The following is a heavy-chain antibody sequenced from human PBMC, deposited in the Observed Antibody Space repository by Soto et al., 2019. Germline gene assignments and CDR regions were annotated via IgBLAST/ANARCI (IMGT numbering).Heavy chain of an antibody. V-gene: IGHV1-24*01. CDR3: ATRGHDAFTSLLY. Sequence: QVQLEQSEAEVKRPGASVKVSCKMSGNSLTVLPMHWVRQTPGKGLEWMGGYDPEDDGTIYAQNFQGRLTMTEDTSKETAYMELNSLRSEDTAVYYCATRGHDAFTSLLYWGQGTLVTVSP. D-gene: IGHD3-16*01. CDR1: GNSLTVLP. CDR2: YDPEDDGT. J-gene: IGHJ4*02.